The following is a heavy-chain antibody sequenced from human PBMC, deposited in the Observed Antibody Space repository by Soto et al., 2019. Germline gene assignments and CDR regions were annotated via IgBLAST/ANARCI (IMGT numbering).Heavy chain of an antibody. V-gene: IGHV3-7*01. Sequence: EVQLVESGGGLVQPGGSLRLSCAASGFTFSTYWMTWVRQAPGKGLEWVANLKQDGSEKNYVDSVKGRFIISSDNAKNSLDLQMNSLRVEDTAVYYCAGGVFMGGQGTLVTVSS. CDR3: AGGVFM. CDR1: GFTFSTYW. CDR2: LKQDGSEK. D-gene: IGHD3-10*01. J-gene: IGHJ4*02.